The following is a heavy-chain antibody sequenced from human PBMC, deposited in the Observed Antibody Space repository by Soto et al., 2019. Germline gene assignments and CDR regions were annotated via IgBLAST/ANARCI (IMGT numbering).Heavy chain of an antibody. J-gene: IGHJ4*02. D-gene: IGHD5-12*01. V-gene: IGHV1-69*01. CDR1: GGTFSSYA. Sequence: QVQLVQSGAEVKKPGSSVKVSCKASGGTFSSYAINWVRQAPGQGLEWMGGIIPIFGTPNYAQRFQGRVTITADESTSTAYVELSSLRSEDTAVYYCARGFSRDGYKSPSYWGQGTLVTVSS. CDR2: IIPIFGTP. CDR3: ARGFSRDGYKSPSY.